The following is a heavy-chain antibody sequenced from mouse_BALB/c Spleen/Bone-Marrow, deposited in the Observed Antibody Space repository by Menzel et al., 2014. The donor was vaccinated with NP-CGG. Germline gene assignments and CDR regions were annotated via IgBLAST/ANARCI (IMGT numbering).Heavy chain of an antibody. D-gene: IGHD2-4*01. CDR3: ARHAYYDQTEVSFVY. J-gene: IGHJ3*01. V-gene: IGHV5-9-2*01. CDR1: GFTFNSYG. Sequence: EVQVVESGGGLVKSGGSLKLSRAASGFTFNSYGMSWVRQTPEKRLEWVATISGGGXYTFYPDSVKGRFTISRDNAKNNLYLQLSSLRSEDTALYYCARHAYYDQTEVSFVYWGQGTLATVSA. CDR2: ISGGGXYT.